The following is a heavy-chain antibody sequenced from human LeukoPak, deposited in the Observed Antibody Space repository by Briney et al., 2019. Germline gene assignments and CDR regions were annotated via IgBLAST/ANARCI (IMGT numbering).Heavy chain of an antibody. CDR1: GFTFSNAW. CDR3: TTDAAGDYDSSGPYYFDY. CDR2: IKSKTDGGTT. J-gene: IGHJ4*02. Sequence: PGGSLRLSCAASGFTFSNAWMSWVRQAPGKGLEWVGRIKSKTDGGTTDYAAPVTGRFTISRDDSKNTLYLQMNSLKTEDTAVYYCTTDAAGDYDSSGPYYFDYWGQGTLVTVSS. V-gene: IGHV3-15*01. D-gene: IGHD3-22*01.